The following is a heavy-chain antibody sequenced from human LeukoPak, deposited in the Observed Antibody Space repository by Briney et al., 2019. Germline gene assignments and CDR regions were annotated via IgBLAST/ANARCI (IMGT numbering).Heavy chain of an antibody. D-gene: IGHD3-10*01. V-gene: IGHV3-30-3*01. CDR1: GFDFQNHV. J-gene: IGHJ4*02. CDR2: ISHHVNVK. CDR3: VREGYYESGSSPTFYFDF. Sequence: GGSLRLSCAASGFDFQNHVIHWVRQVPGKGLEWVAVISHHVNVKFYADSVKGRLTISRDNSAKTVYLQMNSLRPDDAAVYYCVREGYYESGSSPTFYFDFWGQGTVVTVSS.